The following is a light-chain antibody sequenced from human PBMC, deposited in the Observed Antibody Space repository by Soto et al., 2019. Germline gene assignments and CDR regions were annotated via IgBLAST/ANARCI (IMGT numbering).Light chain of an antibody. V-gene: IGKV1-8*01. CDR1: QGISSY. J-gene: IGKJ1*01. Sequence: AIRMTQSPSSLSASTGDRVTITCRASQGISSYLAWYQQKPGKDPKLLIYAASTLQSGVPSRFSGSGSGTDFTLTITCLQSEDFATYYCQQYYSSPWTFGQGTKVHIK. CDR3: QQYYSSPWT. CDR2: AAS.